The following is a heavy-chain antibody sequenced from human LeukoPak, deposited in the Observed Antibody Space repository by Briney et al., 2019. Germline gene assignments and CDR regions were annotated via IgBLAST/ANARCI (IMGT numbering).Heavy chain of an antibody. J-gene: IGHJ5*02. D-gene: IGHD6-19*01. Sequence: ASVKVSCKASGGTFSSYAISWVRQAPGQGLEWMGGIIPIFGTANYAQKFQGRVTITTDESTSTAYMELSSLRSEDTAVYYCARSRPNSSGWDAAWFDPWGQGTLVTVSS. CDR2: IIPIFGTA. CDR1: GGTFSSYA. CDR3: ARSRPNSSGWDAAWFDP. V-gene: IGHV1-69*05.